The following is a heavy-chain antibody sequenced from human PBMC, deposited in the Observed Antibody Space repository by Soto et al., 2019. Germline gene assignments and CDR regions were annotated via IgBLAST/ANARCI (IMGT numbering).Heavy chain of an antibody. V-gene: IGHV1-69*13. D-gene: IGHD5-12*01. J-gene: IGHJ6*02. CDR2: IIPIFGTA. CDR1: GGTFSSDA. CDR3: ARDSNIVATITEYYYYGTDV. Sequence: GASVNVSCKASGGTFSSDAISWVRQAPGQGLEWIGGIIPIFGTANYAQKFQGRVTITADESTSTAYMELRSLRSEATAVYYCARDSNIVATITEYYYYGTDVWGQGTTVTVSS.